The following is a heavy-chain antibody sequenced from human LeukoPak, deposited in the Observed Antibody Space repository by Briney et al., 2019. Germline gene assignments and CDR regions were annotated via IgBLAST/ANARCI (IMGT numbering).Heavy chain of an antibody. D-gene: IGHD1-26*01. CDR2: ISGSGGST. V-gene: IGHV3-23*01. CDR1: GFTFSSYA. Sequence: PGGSLRLSCAASGFTFSSYAMSWVRQAPGKGLEWVSVISGSGGSTYYADSVKGRFTISRDNSKNTLYLQMNSLRAEDTAVYYCAKDQTRSGSYDYWGQGTLVTVSS. CDR3: AKDQTRSGSYDY. J-gene: IGHJ4*02.